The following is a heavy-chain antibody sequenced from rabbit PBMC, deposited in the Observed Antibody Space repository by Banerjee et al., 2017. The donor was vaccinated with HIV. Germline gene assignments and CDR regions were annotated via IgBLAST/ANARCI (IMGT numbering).Heavy chain of an antibody. CDR3: VRDVGGWPYYLNL. V-gene: IGHV1S45*01. CDR1: GFSFSSNYY. D-gene: IGHD4-1*01. CDR2: IYAGSSGST. J-gene: IGHJ4*01. Sequence: QEQLEESGGGLVKPGGTLTLTCKASGFSFSSNYYICWVRQAPGKGLELIACIYAGSSGSTYYASWAKGRFTISKTSSTTVTLQMTSLTAADTATYFCVRDVGGWPYYLNLWGQGTLVTVS.